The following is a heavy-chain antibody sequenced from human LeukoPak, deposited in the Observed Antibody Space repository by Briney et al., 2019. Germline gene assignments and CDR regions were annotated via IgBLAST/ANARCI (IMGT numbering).Heavy chain of an antibody. CDR3: ARIWTGTIDY. CDR1: GFTFSSYA. J-gene: IGHJ4*02. Sequence: GGSLRLSCAASGFTFSSYAMSWVRQAPGKGLEWVSVIYSGGSTYYADSVKGRFTISRDNSKNTLYLQMNSLRAEDTAVYYCARIWTGTIDYWGQGTLVTVSS. V-gene: IGHV3-53*01. CDR2: IYSGGST. D-gene: IGHD1-1*01.